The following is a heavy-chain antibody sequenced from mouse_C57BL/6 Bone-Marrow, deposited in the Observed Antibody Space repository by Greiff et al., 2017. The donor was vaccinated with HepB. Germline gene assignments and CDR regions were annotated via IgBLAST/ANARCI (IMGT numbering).Heavy chain of an antibody. CDR1: GISITTGNYR. CDR3: ARDVGYYDYDWYFDV. V-gene: IGHV3-5*01. J-gene: IGHJ1*03. Sequence: EVHLVESGPGLVKPSQTVFLTCTVTGISITTGNYRWSWIRQFPGNKLEWIGYIYYSGTITYNPSLTSRTTITRDTPKNQFFLEMNSLTAEDTATYYCARDVGYYDYDWYFDVWGTGTTVTVSS. CDR2: IYYSGTI. D-gene: IGHD2-4*01.